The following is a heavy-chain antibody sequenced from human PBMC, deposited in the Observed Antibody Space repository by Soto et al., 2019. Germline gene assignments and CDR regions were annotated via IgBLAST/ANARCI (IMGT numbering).Heavy chain of an antibody. CDR1: GFTVSSNY. Sequence: GGSLRLSCAASGFTVSSNYMSWVRQAPGKGLEWVSVIYSGGSTYYADSVKGRFTISRDNSKNTLYLQMNSLRAEDTAVYYCASLSGYDSSFDYWGQGTLVTVSS. CDR2: IYSGGST. J-gene: IGHJ4*02. D-gene: IGHD5-12*01. CDR3: ASLSGYDSSFDY. V-gene: IGHV3-66*01.